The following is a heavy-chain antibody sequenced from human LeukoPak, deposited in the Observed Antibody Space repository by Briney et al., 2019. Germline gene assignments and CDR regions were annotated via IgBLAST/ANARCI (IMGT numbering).Heavy chain of an antibody. CDR3: ARNGAAIDPFDY. J-gene: IGHJ4*02. Sequence: PSETLSLTCTVSGGSISSYYWSWIRQPAGKGLEWIGRVYTSGSTNYNPSLKSRVTMSVDTSKNQFSLKLSSVTAADTAMYYCARNGAAIDPFDYWGQGALVTVSS. V-gene: IGHV4-4*07. CDR1: GGSISSYY. D-gene: IGHD6-13*01. CDR2: VYTSGST.